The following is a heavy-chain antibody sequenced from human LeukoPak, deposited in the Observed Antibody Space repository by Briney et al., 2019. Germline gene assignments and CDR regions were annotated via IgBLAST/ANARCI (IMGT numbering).Heavy chain of an antibody. J-gene: IGHJ4*02. CDR2: IYYSGST. V-gene: IGHV4-39*02. CDR3: ARDITMVRGVKGGY. D-gene: IGHD3-10*01. Sequence: PSETLSLTCTVSGGSISSSSYYWGWIRRPPGKGLERIGSIYYSGSTYYNPSLKSRVTISVDTSKNQFSLKLSSVTAADTAVYYCARDITMVRGVKGGYWGQGTLVTVSS. CDR1: GGSISSSSYY.